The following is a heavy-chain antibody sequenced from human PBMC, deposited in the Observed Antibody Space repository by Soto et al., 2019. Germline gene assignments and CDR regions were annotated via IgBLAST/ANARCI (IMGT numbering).Heavy chain of an antibody. Sequence: EVQLVESGGGLLQPGGSLRLSCTASGFTFRPYWIHWVRQVPGKGLVWVSRIEGDGSTTYADSVKGRFTVSRDNSKTTVYLQVNSLRAEDTAVYYCARDSHYAMYVWGKGATVTVSS. CDR3: ARDSHYAMYV. D-gene: IGHD3-16*01. CDR2: IEGDGST. J-gene: IGHJ6*03. CDR1: GFTFRPYW. V-gene: IGHV3-74*01.